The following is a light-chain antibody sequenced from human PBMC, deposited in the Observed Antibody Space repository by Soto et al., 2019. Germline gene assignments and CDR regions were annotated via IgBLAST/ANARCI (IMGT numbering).Light chain of an antibody. CDR1: SSIIGSNF. CDR2: SDN. V-gene: IGLV1-44*01. CDR3: AAWDDSLNGPL. J-gene: IGLJ2*01. Sequence: QSVVTQPPSASGTPGQRVTMSCSGSSSIIGSNFVNWYQQLPGTAPKLLIHSDNHRPSGVPDRFSGSKSGTSASLAISGLQSEDEADYYCAAWDDSLNGPLFGGGTKLTVL.